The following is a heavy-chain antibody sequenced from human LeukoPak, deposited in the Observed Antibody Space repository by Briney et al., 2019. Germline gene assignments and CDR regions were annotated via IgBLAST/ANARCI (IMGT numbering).Heavy chain of an antibody. V-gene: IGHV1-69*13. CDR3: ARERHCTNGVCIFDP. CDR1: GGTFSSYA. J-gene: IGHJ5*02. Sequence: ASVQVSCKASGGTFSSYAISWVRQAPGQGLEWTGGIIPIFGTANYAQKFQGRVTITADESTSTAYMELSSLRSEDTAVYYCARERHCTNGVCIFDPWGQGTLVTVSS. D-gene: IGHD2-8*01. CDR2: IIPIFGTA.